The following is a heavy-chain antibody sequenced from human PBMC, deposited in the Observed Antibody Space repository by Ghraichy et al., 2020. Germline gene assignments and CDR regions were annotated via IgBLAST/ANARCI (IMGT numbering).Heavy chain of an antibody. CDR2: IKTGDTT. CDR3: ARGSAGPFDY. CDR1: GFSVTSNY. V-gene: IGHV3-53*01. Sequence: GVLRLSCAASGFSVTSNYMNWIRQAPGKGLEWVSIIKTGDTTYYADSVNGRFTISRDSSKNTLYLQMNSLRAEDTAVYYCARGSAGPFDYWGQGTLVTVSS. D-gene: IGHD3-3*01. J-gene: IGHJ4*02.